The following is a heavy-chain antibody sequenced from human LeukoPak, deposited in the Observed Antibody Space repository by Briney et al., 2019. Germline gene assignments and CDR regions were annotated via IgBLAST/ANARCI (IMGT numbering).Heavy chain of an antibody. CDR3: ATSPPVVPAAITAFDI. J-gene: IGHJ3*02. CDR1: GGSINSYY. Sequence: SETLSLTCAVSGGSINSYYWSWIRQSAGKGLEWIGRIYTSGSTPDYSPSLKSRVTMSIDTSKNQFSLQLSSVTAADTAVYYCATSPPVVPAAITAFDIWGQGTMVTVSS. D-gene: IGHD2-2*01. CDR2: IYTSGSTP. V-gene: IGHV4-4*07.